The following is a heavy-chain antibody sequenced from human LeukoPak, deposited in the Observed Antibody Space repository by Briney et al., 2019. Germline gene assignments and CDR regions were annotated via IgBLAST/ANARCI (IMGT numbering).Heavy chain of an antibody. J-gene: IGHJ4*02. D-gene: IGHD2-2*01. Sequence: ASVKVSCKASGYTFTNYGISWVRQAPGQGLEWMGILNPSGGSTNYAQKFQGRVTMTRDTSTSTVYMELSSLRSEDTAVYYCAKDGSPYASRYFDYWGQGTLVTVSS. CDR1: GYTFTNYG. CDR2: LNPSGGST. CDR3: AKDGSPYASRYFDY. V-gene: IGHV1-46*01.